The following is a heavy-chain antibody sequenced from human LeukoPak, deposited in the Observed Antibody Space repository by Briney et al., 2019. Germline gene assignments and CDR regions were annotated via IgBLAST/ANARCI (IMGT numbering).Heavy chain of an antibody. CDR1: GGSISSYY. D-gene: IGHD3-22*01. CDR2: IYYSGST. J-gene: IGHJ5*02. V-gene: IGHV4-59*08. Sequence: PSETLSLTCTVSGGSISSYYWSWIRQPPGKGLEWIGYIYYSGSTSYNPSLKSRVTISVDTSKNQFSLKLSSVTAADTAVYYCARHPFETSAYYYDSSGLGRFDPWGQGTLVTVSS. CDR3: ARHPFETSAYYYDSSGLGRFDP.